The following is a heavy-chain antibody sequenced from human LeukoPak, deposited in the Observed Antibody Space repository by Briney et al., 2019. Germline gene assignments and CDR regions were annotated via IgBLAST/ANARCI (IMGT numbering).Heavy chain of an antibody. D-gene: IGHD3-3*01. V-gene: IGHV3-21*01. CDR2: ISSSSSYI. CDR3: VRVHLEWLSSPFDY. J-gene: IGHJ4*02. Sequence: GGSLRLSCAASGFTFSSYSMNWVRQAPGKGLEWVSSISSSSSYIYYADSVKGRFTISRDNAKNSLYLQMNSLRAEDTAVYYCVRVHLEWLSSPFDYWGQGTLVTVSS. CDR1: GFTFSSYS.